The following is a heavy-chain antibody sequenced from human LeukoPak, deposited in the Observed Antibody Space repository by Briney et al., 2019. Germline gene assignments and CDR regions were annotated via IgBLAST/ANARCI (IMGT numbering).Heavy chain of an antibody. V-gene: IGHV1-24*01. CDR1: GYTLTELS. J-gene: IGHJ6*02. CDR2: FDPEDGET. Sequence: GASVKVSCKVSGYTLTELSMHWVRQAPGKGLEWMGGFDPEDGETIYAQKFQGRVTMTEDTSTDTAYMELSSLRSEDTAVYYCATGNVIVVPPTAWYYYGMDVWGQGTTVTVSS. D-gene: IGHD3-22*01. CDR3: ATGNVIVVPPTAWYYYGMDV.